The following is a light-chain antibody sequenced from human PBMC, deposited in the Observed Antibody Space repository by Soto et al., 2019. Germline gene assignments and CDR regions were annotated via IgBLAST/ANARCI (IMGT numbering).Light chain of an antibody. CDR1: QTVRNNY. CDR2: DAS. CDR3: DKFISDSYA. V-gene: IGKV3-20*01. Sequence: FTQYPGRRSLSPAQRATPSCRASQTVRNNYLAWYQQKPGQATRLLIFDASSSAPGILDGFRGGGSGTDFTLGIHALEAADYSGYSCDKFISDSYAFGGGTKV. J-gene: IGKJ4*01.